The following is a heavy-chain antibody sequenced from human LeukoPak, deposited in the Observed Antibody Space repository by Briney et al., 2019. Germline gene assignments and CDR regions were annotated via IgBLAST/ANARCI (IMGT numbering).Heavy chain of an antibody. CDR1: GFTVSSNY. D-gene: IGHD2-8*01. CDR3: VFNGY. V-gene: IGHV3-66*01. Sequence: GGSLRLSCAASGFTVSSNYMTWVRQAPGKGLEWVSAINGGGSTFYADSVKGRFTISRDNSKNKLSLQMNSLRAEDTAVYYWVFNGYWGQGTLVSVSS. J-gene: IGHJ4*02. CDR2: INGGGST.